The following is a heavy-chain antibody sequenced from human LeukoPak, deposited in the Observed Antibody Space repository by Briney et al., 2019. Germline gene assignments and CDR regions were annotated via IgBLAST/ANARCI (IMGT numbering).Heavy chain of an antibody. V-gene: IGHV1-18*04. Sequence: ASVKVSCKASGYTFTSYIIVWVRQAPGRGLEWMGWISGYKGHTNYTRRLQGRVTMTTDTSTSTAYLELRSMRSDDTAVFYCARRWTTMTDDYFDYWGQGTLVTVSS. J-gene: IGHJ4*02. D-gene: IGHD4-17*01. CDR3: ARRWTTMTDDYFDY. CDR1: GYTFTSYI. CDR2: ISGYKGHT.